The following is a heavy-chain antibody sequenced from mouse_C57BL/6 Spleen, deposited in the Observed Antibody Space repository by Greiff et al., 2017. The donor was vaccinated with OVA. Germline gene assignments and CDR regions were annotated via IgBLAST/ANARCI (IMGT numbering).Heavy chain of an antibody. J-gene: IGHJ2*01. D-gene: IGHD1-1*01. V-gene: IGHV1-15*01. CDR2: IDPTTGGT. Sequence: QVQLQQPGAELVRPGASVTLSCKASGYTFTDYEMHWVKQTPVQGLEWIGDIDPTTGGTDYNQKFKGKAILTAAKSSSTAYMELRSLTSEDSAVYYGTCDCDYGVSDGYWGQGTTLTVSS. CDR3: TCDCDYGVSDGY. CDR1: GYTFTDYE.